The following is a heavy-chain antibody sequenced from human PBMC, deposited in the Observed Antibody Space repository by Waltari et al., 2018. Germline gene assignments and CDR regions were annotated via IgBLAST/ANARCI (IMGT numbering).Heavy chain of an antibody. CDR1: GGSISSYY. CDR2: IYYSGST. CDR3: ARAEAKGPKGSYFDY. J-gene: IGHJ4*02. Sequence: QVQLQESGPGLVKPSETLSLTCTVSGGSISSYYWSWIRPPPGKGLEWIGYIYYSGSTNYNPSLKSRVTISVDTSKNQFSLKLSSVTAADTAVYYCARAEAKGPKGSYFDYWGQGTLVTVSS. V-gene: IGHV4-59*01.